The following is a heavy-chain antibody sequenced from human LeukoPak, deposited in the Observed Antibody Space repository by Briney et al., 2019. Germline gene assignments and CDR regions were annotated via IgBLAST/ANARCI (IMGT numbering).Heavy chain of an antibody. V-gene: IGHV3-11*06. CDR3: ARDLIPTDYYDSSGYFDY. Sequence: GGSLRLSCAASGFTFSDYYMSWIRQAPGRGLEWVSYISSSSSYTNYADSVKGRFTISRDNAKNSLYLQMNSLRAEDTAVYYCARDLIPTDYYDSSGYFDYWGQGTLVTVSS. J-gene: IGHJ4*02. CDR1: GFTFSDYY. D-gene: IGHD3-22*01. CDR2: ISSSSSYT.